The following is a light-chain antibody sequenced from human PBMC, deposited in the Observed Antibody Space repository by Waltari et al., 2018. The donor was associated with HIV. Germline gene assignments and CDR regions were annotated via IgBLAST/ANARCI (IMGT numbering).Light chain of an antibody. V-gene: IGKV3-11*01. CDR1: QSVSSY. Sequence: EIVLTQSPATLSLSPGERATLSCRASQSVSSYLAWYQQKPGQAPRLLSDDASDRATGIPVRFSGSGSGADFTLTISSLEPEDFAVYYCQQRINWPLTFGGGTKVEIK. CDR2: DAS. J-gene: IGKJ4*01. CDR3: QQRINWPLT.